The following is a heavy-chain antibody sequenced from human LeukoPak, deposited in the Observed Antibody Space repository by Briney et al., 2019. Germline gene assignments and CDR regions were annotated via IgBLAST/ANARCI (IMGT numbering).Heavy chain of an antibody. CDR1: GFTFSDYY. CDR2: ISSSSSYT. Sequence: PGGSLRLSCAASGFTFSDYYMSWIRQAPGKGLEWVSYISSSSSYTNYADSVKGRFTISRDNSKNTLYLQMNSLRAEDTAVYYCAKMIVVVGATLDYWGQGTLVTVSS. J-gene: IGHJ4*02. D-gene: IGHD1-26*01. V-gene: IGHV3-11*03. CDR3: AKMIVVVGATLDY.